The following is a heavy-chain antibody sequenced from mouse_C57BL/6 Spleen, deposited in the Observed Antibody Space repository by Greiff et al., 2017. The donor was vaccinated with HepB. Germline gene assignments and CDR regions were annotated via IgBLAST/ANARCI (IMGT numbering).Heavy chain of an antibody. J-gene: IGHJ3*01. CDR2: IHPNSGST. D-gene: IGHD2-12*01. CDR1: GYTFTSYW. CDR3: ARPSYYKDWFAY. Sequence: VQVVESGAELVKPGASVKLSCKASGYTFTSYWMHWVKQRPGQGLEWIGMIHPNSGSTNYNEKFKSKATLTVDKSSSTAYMQLSSLTSEDSAVYYCARPSYYKDWFAYWGQGTLVTVSA. V-gene: IGHV1-64*01.